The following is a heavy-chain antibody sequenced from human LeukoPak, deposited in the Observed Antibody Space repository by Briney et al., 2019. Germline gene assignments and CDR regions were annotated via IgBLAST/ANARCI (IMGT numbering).Heavy chain of an antibody. CDR2: NYYSGST. CDR3: AREAAITFGGVIAI. D-gene: IGHD3-16*02. CDR1: GASISSSCYW. V-gene: IGHV4-39*07. J-gene: IGHJ4*02. Sequence: SAILSPTSAVSGASISSSCYWCGRLQPPRGRGLGRGGSNYYSGSTYYNPSLKSRVTMSVDTSKNQFSLKLSSVTAADTAVYYCAREAAITFGGVIAIWGQGTLVTVSS.